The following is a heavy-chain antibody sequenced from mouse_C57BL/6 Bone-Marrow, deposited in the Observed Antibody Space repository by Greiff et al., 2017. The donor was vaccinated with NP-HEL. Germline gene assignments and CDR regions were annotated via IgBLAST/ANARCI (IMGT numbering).Heavy chain of an antibody. V-gene: IGHV1-55*01. CDR3: ASGGVYPN. D-gene: IGHD1-1*02. CDR1: GYTFTSYW. CDR2: IYPGSGST. J-gene: IGHJ3*01. Sequence: VQLQQSGAELVKPGASVKMSCKASGYTFTSYWITWAKQRPGQGLEWIGDIYPGSGSTNYNEKFKSKATLTVDTSSSTAYMQLSSLTSEDSAVYYCASGGVYPNWGQGTLVTVSA.